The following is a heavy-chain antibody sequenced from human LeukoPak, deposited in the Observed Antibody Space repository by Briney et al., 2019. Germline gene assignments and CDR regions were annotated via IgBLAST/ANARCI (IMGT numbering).Heavy chain of an antibody. CDR3: ARICSGGSCYNDAFHI. V-gene: IGHV3-7*01. Sequence: GGSLRLSCAASGFTFSSYWMSWVRQAPGKGLEWVANIKQDGSEKYCVDSVKGRFTISRDNAKNSLYLQMNSLRAEDTAVYYCARICSGGSCYNDAFHIWGQGTMVTVSS. J-gene: IGHJ3*02. D-gene: IGHD2-15*01. CDR2: IKQDGSEK. CDR1: GFTFSSYW.